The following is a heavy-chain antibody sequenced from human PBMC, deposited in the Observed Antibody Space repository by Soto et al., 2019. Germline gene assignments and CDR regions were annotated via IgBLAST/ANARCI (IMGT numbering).Heavy chain of an antibody. J-gene: IGHJ5*02. CDR2: ISSSGSTI. CDR3: ARVSWQWLVPGLDP. D-gene: IGHD6-19*01. V-gene: IGHV3-48*03. CDR1: GFTFSSYE. Sequence: PGGSLRLSCAASGFTFSSYEMNWVRQAPGKGLEWVSYISSSGSTIYYADSVKGRFTISRDNAKNSLYLQMNSLRAEDTAVYYCARVSWQWLVPGLDPWGQGTLVTVSS.